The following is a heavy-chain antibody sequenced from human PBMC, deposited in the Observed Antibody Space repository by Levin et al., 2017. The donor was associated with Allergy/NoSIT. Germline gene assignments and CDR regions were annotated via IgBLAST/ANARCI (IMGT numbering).Heavy chain of an antibody. Sequence: GGSLRLSCAASGFTVSSNYMSWVRQAPGKGLEWVSIIYSGDTTYYADSVKGRFTISRDNSQNTLSLQMHSLRAEDTAMYYCARRESSSSWSAVDVWGQGTMVTVAS. CDR3: ARRESSSSWSAVDV. J-gene: IGHJ3*01. CDR2: IYSGDTT. V-gene: IGHV3-66*01. CDR1: GFTVSSNY. D-gene: IGHD2-2*01.